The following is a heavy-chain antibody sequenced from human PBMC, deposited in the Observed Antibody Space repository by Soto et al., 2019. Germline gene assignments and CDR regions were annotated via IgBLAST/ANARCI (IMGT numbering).Heavy chain of an antibody. D-gene: IGHD6-6*01. CDR2: ISYDDGNDK. Sequence: QVQLVESGGGVVQPGRSLRLSCAASGFTFSTYAMHWVRQAPGKGLEWVAVISYDDGNDKYYADSVKGRFTISRVNSKNTLYLQMNSLRAEDTAVYYCARPRAWQLVRELDVDYWGQGTLVTVSS. CDR1: GFTFSTYA. V-gene: IGHV3-30-3*01. J-gene: IGHJ4*02. CDR3: ARPRAWQLVRELDVDY.